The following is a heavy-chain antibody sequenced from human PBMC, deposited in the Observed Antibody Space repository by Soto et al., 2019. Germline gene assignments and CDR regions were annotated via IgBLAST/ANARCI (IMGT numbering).Heavy chain of an antibody. D-gene: IGHD3-10*01. Sequence: EVQLVESGGGLVQPGGSLRLSCAASGFTFSSYWMHWVRQVPGKGLLWVSRIDEYGSTIHYADSVKGRFTISRDNARNTLYLEMNSLRAEDTALYYCTRDIGGKGAYWGPGTLVTVSS. CDR1: GFTFSSYW. CDR3: TRDIGGKGAY. V-gene: IGHV3-74*01. CDR2: IDEYGSTI. J-gene: IGHJ4*02.